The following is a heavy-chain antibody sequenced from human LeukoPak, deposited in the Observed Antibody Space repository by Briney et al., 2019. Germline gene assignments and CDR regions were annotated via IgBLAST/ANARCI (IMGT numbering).Heavy chain of an antibody. J-gene: IGHJ3*02. D-gene: IGHD5-18*01. CDR3: ARTGTAMVSAFDI. CDR1: GFTFNKHW. Sequence: PGGSLRLSCAASGFTFNKHWMHWVRQAPGKGLVWVSRINSDGSSTSYADSVKGRFTISRDNAKNTLFLQMNSLRAEDTAVYYCARTGTAMVSAFDIWGQGTSVTASS. V-gene: IGHV3-74*01. CDR2: INSDGSST.